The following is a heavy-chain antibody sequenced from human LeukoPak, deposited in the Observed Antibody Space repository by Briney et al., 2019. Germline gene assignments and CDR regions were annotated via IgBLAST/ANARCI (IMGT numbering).Heavy chain of an antibody. Sequence: TGGSLRLSCAASGFTFSSYWMSWVRQAPGKGLEWVANIKQDGSEEYYVDSVKGRFTISRDNAKNSLYLQMNSLRAEDTAVYYCASLPLRFLEWSDYWGQGTLVTVSS. CDR2: IKQDGSEE. D-gene: IGHD3-3*01. J-gene: IGHJ4*02. CDR3: ASLPLRFLEWSDY. V-gene: IGHV3-7*01. CDR1: GFTFSSYW.